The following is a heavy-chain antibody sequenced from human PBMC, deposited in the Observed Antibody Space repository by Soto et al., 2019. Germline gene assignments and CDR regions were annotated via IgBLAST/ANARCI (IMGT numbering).Heavy chain of an antibody. CDR2: ISGSGGST. D-gene: IGHD2-8*01. Sequence: EVQLLESGGGLVQPGGSLRLSCAASGFTFSSYAMSWVRQAPGKGLEWVSAISGSGGSTYYADSVQGRFTISRDNPKNTLYLQMNSLRAEDKAVYYCAKSLGYASYYGMDVWGQGTTVAVS. CDR1: GFTFSSYA. V-gene: IGHV3-23*01. J-gene: IGHJ6*02. CDR3: AKSLGYASYYGMDV.